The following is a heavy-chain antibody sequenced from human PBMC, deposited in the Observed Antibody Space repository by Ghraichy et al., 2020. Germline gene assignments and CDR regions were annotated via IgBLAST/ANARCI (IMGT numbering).Heavy chain of an antibody. Sequence: GGSLRLSCAASGFTFSRYWMSWVRQAPGKGLEWVANIKQDGSEKYYVDSVKGRFTISRDNAKNSLYLQMNSLRAEDTAVYYCARDVYYYDSSGTFDYWGQGTLVTVSS. CDR2: IKQDGSEK. V-gene: IGHV3-7*01. D-gene: IGHD3-22*01. J-gene: IGHJ4*02. CDR1: GFTFSRYW. CDR3: ARDVYYYDSSGTFDY.